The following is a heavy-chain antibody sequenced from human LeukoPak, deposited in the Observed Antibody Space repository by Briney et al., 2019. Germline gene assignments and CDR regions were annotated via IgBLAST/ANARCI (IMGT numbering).Heavy chain of an antibody. J-gene: IGHJ4*02. V-gene: IGHV1-69-2*01. CDR2: VDPEDGET. CDR3: ATGIVWLADY. D-gene: IGHD6-19*01. Sequence: GASVEVSCKVSGYTFTDYYMHWVQQAPGKGLEWMGLVDPEDGETTYVEKFQGRVTITADASTDTAYMELSSLRSEDTAVYYCATGIVWLADYWGQGTLVTVSS. CDR1: GYTFTDYY.